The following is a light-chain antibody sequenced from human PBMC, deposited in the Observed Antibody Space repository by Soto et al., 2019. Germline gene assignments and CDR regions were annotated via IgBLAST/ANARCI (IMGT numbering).Light chain of an antibody. CDR1: SSNIGSNT. Sequence: QSVLTQPPSASGTPGQRVTISCSGSSSNIGSNTVNWYQQLPGSAPKLLIYNNNRRPSGVPDRFSGSESGTSASLAISGLQSEDEADYYCAAWDDSLNGVVFGGGTKLTVL. J-gene: IGLJ2*01. V-gene: IGLV1-44*01. CDR3: AAWDDSLNGVV. CDR2: NNN.